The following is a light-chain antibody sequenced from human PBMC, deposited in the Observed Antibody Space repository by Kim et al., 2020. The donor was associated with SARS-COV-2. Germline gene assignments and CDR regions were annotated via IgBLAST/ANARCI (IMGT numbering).Light chain of an antibody. CDR2: LGS. Sequence: DIVLTQSPLSLPVTPGEPASISCRSSQSLLHSTGYRYLDWYLQKPGQSPQLLIYLGSNRASGVPDRFSGSGSGTDFTLKISSVEAEDVGVYYCMQALETPWTFGQGTKVDIK. CDR3: MQALETPWT. J-gene: IGKJ1*01. V-gene: IGKV2-28*01. CDR1: QSLLHSTGYRY.